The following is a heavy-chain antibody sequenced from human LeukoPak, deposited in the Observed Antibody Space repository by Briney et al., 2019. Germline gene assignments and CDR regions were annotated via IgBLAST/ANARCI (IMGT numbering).Heavy chain of an antibody. Sequence: GGSLRLSCAASGFILSDYYMSWIRQAPGKGLQWVSAISSSGGSTYYADFVKGRFTISRDNSKNTLYLQMNSLRAEDTAVYYCAKNFYGSGSYYNGWGQGTLVTVSS. CDR2: ISSSGGST. CDR1: GFILSDYY. D-gene: IGHD3-10*01. CDR3: AKNFYGSGSYYNG. J-gene: IGHJ4*02. V-gene: IGHV3-23*01.